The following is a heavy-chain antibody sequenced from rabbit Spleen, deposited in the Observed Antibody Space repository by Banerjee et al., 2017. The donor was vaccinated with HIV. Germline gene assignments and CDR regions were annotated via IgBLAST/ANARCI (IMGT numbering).Heavy chain of an antibody. CDR1: GFSFSSSYW. CDR2: CDAGYRGNT. D-gene: IGHD8-1*01. J-gene: IGHJ6*01. Sequence: QEQLEESGGDLVKPEGSLTLTCTASGFSFSSSYWICWVRQAPGKGLEWIACCDAGYRGNTYYASWAKGRFTCSKTSSTTVTLQMTSLTVADTATYFCARDTGSSFSSYGMDLWGQGTLVTVS. CDR3: ARDTGSSFSSYGMDL. V-gene: IGHV1S45*01.